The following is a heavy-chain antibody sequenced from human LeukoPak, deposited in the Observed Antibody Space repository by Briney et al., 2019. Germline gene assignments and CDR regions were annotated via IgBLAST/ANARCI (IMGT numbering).Heavy chain of an antibody. CDR3: ARDGSPYYDVLTAALDY. CDR2: ISSSGSTI. Sequence: GGSLRLSCAASGFTFSSYWMSWVRQAPGKGLEWVSYISSSGSTIYYADSVKGRFTISRDNAKNSLYLQMNSLRAEDTAVYYCARDGSPYYDVLTAALDYWGQGTLVTVSS. CDR1: GFTFSSYW. V-gene: IGHV3-48*04. J-gene: IGHJ4*02. D-gene: IGHD3-9*01.